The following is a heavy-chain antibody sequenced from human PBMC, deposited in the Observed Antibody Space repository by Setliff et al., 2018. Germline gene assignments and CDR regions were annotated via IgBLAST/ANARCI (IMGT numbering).Heavy chain of an antibody. J-gene: IGHJ4*02. V-gene: IGHV1-2*02. CDR3: AGKISVTGTIDY. CDR1: GYTFGAHY. Sequence: ASVKVSCKASGYTFGAHYIHWVRQAPGQGLEWMGWINPDTGYSKYAQKFQGRVTLTRNTSISTAYMELSRLRSDDTAIYYCAGKISVTGTIDYWGQGTLVTVSS. D-gene: IGHD1-20*01. CDR2: INPDTGYS.